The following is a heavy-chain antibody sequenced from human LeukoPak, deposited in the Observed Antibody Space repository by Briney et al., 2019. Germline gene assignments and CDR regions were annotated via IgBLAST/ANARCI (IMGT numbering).Heavy chain of an antibody. CDR1: GYTFTGYY. V-gene: IGHV1-2*02. J-gene: IGHJ4*02. CDR2: INPNSGGT. D-gene: IGHD3-22*01. CDR3: ARVPSGYYLPFDY. Sequence: GASVKVSCKASGYTFTGYYMHWVRQAPGQGLEWMGWINPNSGGTNYAQKFQGRVTMTRDTSISTAYMELSRLRSDDTAVYYCARVPSGYYLPFDYWGQGTLVTVSS.